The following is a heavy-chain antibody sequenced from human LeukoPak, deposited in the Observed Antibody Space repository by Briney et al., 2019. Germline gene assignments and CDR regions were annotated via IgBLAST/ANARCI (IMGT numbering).Heavy chain of an antibody. Sequence: PSETLSLTCAVYGGSFSGYYWSWIRQPPGKGLEWIGEINHSGSTNYNPSLKSRVTISVDTSKNQFSLKLSSVTAADTAVYYCARAYTPFYCSGGSCSAYYFDYWGQGTLVTVPS. J-gene: IGHJ4*02. CDR1: GGSFSGYY. CDR3: ARAYTPFYCSGGSCSAYYFDY. D-gene: IGHD2-15*01. V-gene: IGHV4-34*01. CDR2: INHSGST.